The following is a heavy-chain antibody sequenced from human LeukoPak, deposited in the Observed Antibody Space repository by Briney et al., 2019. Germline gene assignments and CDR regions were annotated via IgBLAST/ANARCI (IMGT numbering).Heavy chain of an antibody. CDR2: ILTTGSA. J-gene: IGHJ6*03. CDR1: GAAINSGSYY. D-gene: IGHD5-12*01. Sequence: PSETLSLTCAVSGAAINSGSYYWTWIRQPAGQGLEWIGRILTTGSANYNPSLKSRVSISLDTSKKQFSLNVTSVTAADTAVYFCARELVAPRPHNDYYFYMDVWGKGTTVTVSS. CDR3: ARELVAPRPHNDYYFYMDV. V-gene: IGHV4-61*02.